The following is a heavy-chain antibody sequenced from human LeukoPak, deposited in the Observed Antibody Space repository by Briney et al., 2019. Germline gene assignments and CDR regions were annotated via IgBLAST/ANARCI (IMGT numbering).Heavy chain of an antibody. CDR3: ASSGSGWYGYFDY. CDR1: GFTFSSYA. CDR2: ISYDGSNK. V-gene: IGHV3-30-3*01. J-gene: IGHJ4*02. D-gene: IGHD6-19*01. Sequence: GGSLRLSCAASGFTFSSYAMHWVRQAPGKGLEWVAVISYDGSNKYYADSVEGRFTISRDNSKNTLYLQMNSLRAEDTAVYYCASSGSGWYGYFDYWGQGTLVTVSS.